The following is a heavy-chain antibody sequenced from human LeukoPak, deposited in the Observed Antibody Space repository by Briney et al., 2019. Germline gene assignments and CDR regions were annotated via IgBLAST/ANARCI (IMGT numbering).Heavy chain of an antibody. Sequence: GGSLRLSCAASGFTFGNYAMGWVRQAPGKGLEWVSSIIATGASTFYADSMKGRFTISRDNSKNTLYLQMNSLRAEDTAVYYCAKDLRTYGSGIYRLPTVIFAYWGQGTLVTVSS. CDR1: GFTFGNYA. CDR2: IIATGAST. D-gene: IGHD3-10*01. V-gene: IGHV3-23*01. CDR3: AKDLRTYGSGIYRLPTVIFAY. J-gene: IGHJ4*02.